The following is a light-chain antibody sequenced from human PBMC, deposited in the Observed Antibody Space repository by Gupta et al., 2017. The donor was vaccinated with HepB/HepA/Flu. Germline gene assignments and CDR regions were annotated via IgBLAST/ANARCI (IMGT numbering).Light chain of an antibody. V-gene: IGLV2-8*01. CDR3: STYAGSNNVV. CDR2: EVN. CDR1: SSDVGGYNH. Sequence: QTALTQPPSASGSPGLSVTISCTGTSSDVGGYNHVSWYQQHPGTAPKLMIFEVNQRPSGVPDRFSGSKSGNTASLTVSGLLADDEANYYCSTYAGSNNVVFGGGTKLTVL. J-gene: IGLJ2*01.